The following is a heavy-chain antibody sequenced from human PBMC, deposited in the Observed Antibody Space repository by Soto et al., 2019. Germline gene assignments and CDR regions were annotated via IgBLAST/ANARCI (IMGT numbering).Heavy chain of an antibody. CDR2: IYSSGNT. CDR1: GGSISNYY. J-gene: IGHJ4*02. V-gene: IGHV4-4*07. D-gene: IGHD5-12*01. Sequence: LSLTCTVSGGSISNYYGSWIRQPAGKGLEWIGRIYSSGNTNYNPSLKSRATMSVDTSKNQFSLELSSVTAADTAVYYCARDRDGYPSYWGQGTLVTVSS. CDR3: ARDRDGYPSY.